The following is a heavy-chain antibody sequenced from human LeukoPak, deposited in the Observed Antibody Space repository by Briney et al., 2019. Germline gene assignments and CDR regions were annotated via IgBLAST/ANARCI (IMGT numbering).Heavy chain of an antibody. V-gene: IGHV3-33*01. Sequence: GGSLRLSCAASGFTFSSYGMRWVRQAPGKGLEWVAVIWYDGSNKYYADSVKGRFTISRDNSKNTLSLQMTSLRAEATAVYYCASSLIVGAFDYWGQGTLVTVSS. CDR3: ASSLIVGAFDY. D-gene: IGHD1-26*01. J-gene: IGHJ4*02. CDR1: GFTFSSYG. CDR2: IWYDGSNK.